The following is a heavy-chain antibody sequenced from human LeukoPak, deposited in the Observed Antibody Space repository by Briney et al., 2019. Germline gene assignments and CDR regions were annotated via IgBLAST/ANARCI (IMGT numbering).Heavy chain of an antibody. CDR3: ARHIGGGIEDMDV. J-gene: IGHJ6*03. CDR2: IYVTGT. CDR1: GGSIGTYY. Sequence: PSETLSLTCTVSGGSIGTYYWSWVRQSPRTGLEWIGYIYVTGTRYNPYLQSQVTISVDRSRNQYFLKMTLVTAADTAVYYCARHIGGGIEDMDVWGRGPRSPSP. D-gene: IGHD3-16*02. V-gene: IGHV4-59*08.